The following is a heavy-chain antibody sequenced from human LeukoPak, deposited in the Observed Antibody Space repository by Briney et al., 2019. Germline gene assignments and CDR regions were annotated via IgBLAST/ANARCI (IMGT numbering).Heavy chain of an antibody. Sequence: GGSLRLSCVASGFTFSSYSMNWVRQAPGKGLEWVSSISSSSSYIYYADSVKGRFTISRDNAKNSLYLQMNSLRAEDTAVYYCARDGDGSGSGYGMDVWGQGTTVTVSS. CDR1: GFTFSSYS. J-gene: IGHJ6*02. D-gene: IGHD6-19*01. CDR3: ARDGDGSGSGYGMDV. CDR2: ISSSSSYI. V-gene: IGHV3-21*01.